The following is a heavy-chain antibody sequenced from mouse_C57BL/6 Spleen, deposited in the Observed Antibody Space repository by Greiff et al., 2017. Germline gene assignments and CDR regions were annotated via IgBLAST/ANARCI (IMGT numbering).Heavy chain of an antibody. CDR1: GFSLTSYG. D-gene: IGHD2-3*01. CDR3: AKQNDGYYLAWFAY. J-gene: IGHJ3*01. Sequence: VQLQQSGPGLVAPSQSLSITCTVSGFSLTSYGVSWVRQPPGKGLEWLGVIWGDGSTNYHSALISRLSISKDNSKSQVFLKLNSLQTDDTATYYCAKQNDGYYLAWFAYWGQGTLVTVSA. V-gene: IGHV2-3*01. CDR2: IWGDGST.